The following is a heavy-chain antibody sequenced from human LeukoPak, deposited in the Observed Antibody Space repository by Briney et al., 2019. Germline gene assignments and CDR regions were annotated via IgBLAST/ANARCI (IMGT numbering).Heavy chain of an antibody. J-gene: IGHJ5*02. D-gene: IGHD2-15*01. CDR1: GGSISSGSYY. V-gene: IGHV4-61*02. CDR2: IYTSGST. CDR3: AREVVAAATAFDL. Sequence: PSETLSLTCTVSGGSISSGSYYWSWIRQPAGTGLEWIGRIYTSGSTNYNPSLKSRVTISVDTSKNQFSLKLSSVTAADTAVYYCAREVVAAATAFDLWGQGTLVTVSS.